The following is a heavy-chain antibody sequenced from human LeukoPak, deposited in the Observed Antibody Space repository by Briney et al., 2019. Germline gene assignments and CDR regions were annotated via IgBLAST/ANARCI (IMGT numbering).Heavy chain of an antibody. CDR2: IYTSGST. J-gene: IGHJ3*02. CDR1: GGSISSYY. CDR3: ARDWPSLMDSSGWYDAFDI. V-gene: IGHV4-4*07. Sequence: SVTLSLTCTVSGGSISSYYWSWIRQPAGKGLEWIGRIYTSGSTNYNPSLKSRVTMSVDTSKNQFSLKLSSVTAADTAVYYCARDWPSLMDSSGWYDAFDIWGQGTMVTVSS. D-gene: IGHD6-19*01.